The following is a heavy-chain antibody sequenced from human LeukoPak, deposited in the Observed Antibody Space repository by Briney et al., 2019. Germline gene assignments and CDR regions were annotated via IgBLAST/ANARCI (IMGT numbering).Heavy chain of an antibody. V-gene: IGHV3-20*04. CDR3: ARDRFGYCSGGSCYAFDY. J-gene: IGHJ4*02. CDR1: GFTFDDYG. CDR2: INWNGGST. D-gene: IGHD2-15*01. Sequence: GGSLRLSCAASGFTFDDYGMSWVRQAPGKGLEWVSGINWNGGSTGYADSVKGRFTISRDNAKNSLYLQMNSLRAEDTAVYYCARDRFGYCSGGSCYAFDYWGQGTLVTVSS.